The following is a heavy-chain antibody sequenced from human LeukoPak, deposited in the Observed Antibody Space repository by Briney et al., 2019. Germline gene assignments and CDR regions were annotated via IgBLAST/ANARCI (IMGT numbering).Heavy chain of an antibody. J-gene: IGHJ4*02. CDR3: SHTLDS. CDR2: ISSSSGYT. CDR1: GFTFSDYY. Sequence: PGGSLRLSCAASGFTFSDYYMNWIRQAPGKGLEWVSYISSSSGYTKYADSVKGRFTISRDNAKNSLYLQMNSLRAEDTAVYFCSHTLDSWGQGTLVTVSS. V-gene: IGHV3-11*06. D-gene: IGHD2/OR15-2a*01.